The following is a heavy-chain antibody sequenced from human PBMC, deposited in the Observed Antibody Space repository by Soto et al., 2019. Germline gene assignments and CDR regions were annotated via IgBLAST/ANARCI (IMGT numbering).Heavy chain of an antibody. D-gene: IGHD3-3*01. V-gene: IGHV1-18*04. Sequence: QVQLVQSGAEVKKPGSSVKVSCKVSGYTFTSYGISWVRQAPGQGLEWMGWISGYNGNTNYAQKLQVRITMTTDTSTSTAYMELRSLRSDDTAVYYCARDGNYDFWSGYWSHFGYYGMDVWGQGTTVTVSS. CDR1: GYTFTSYG. CDR2: ISGYNGNT. CDR3: ARDGNYDFWSGYWSHFGYYGMDV. J-gene: IGHJ6*02.